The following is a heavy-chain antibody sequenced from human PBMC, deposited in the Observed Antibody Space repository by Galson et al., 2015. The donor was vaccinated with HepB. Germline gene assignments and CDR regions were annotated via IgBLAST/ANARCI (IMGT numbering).Heavy chain of an antibody. CDR2: ISPTSITI. V-gene: IGHV3-48*01. D-gene: IGHD6-19*01. Sequence: SLRLSCAAAGFSFSDYSMNWVLQAPGKGLEWVSYISPTSITIYYADSVKGRFTISRDNAKNSLYLQMNSLRAEDTAVYYCARDSSGWYHFDTWGPGSLVTVSS. J-gene: IGHJ4*02. CDR1: GFSFSDYS. CDR3: ARDSSGWYHFDT.